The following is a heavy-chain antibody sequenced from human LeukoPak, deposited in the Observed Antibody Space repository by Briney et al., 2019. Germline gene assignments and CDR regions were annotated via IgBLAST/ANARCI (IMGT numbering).Heavy chain of an antibody. V-gene: IGHV3-23*01. J-gene: IGHJ4*02. CDR1: GFTFSNYA. Sequence: GGSLKLSCAASGFTFSNYAMNWVRQAPGKGLEWVSAISGRGGSTYYADSVKGRFTISRDSSKNTLYLQMNSLRAEDTAVYYCAKSMASYCDSTTDYWGQGTLVTVSS. CDR3: AKSMASYCDSTTDY. D-gene: IGHD2/OR15-2a*01. CDR2: ISGRGGST.